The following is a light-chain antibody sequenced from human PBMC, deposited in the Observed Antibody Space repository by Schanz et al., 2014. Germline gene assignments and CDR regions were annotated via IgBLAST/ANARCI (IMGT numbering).Light chain of an antibody. CDR2: WAS. Sequence: DIVMTQSPDSLAVSLGERATINCKSSQSVFYSSNNKNYLAWYQQKPGQPPTVLIYWASTRESGVPDRFSGSGSGTDFTLTISSLQAEDVAIYYCQQYYSIPYTFGQGTKLEIK. CDR1: QSVFYSSNNKNY. J-gene: IGKJ2*01. V-gene: IGKV4-1*01. CDR3: QQYYSIPYT.